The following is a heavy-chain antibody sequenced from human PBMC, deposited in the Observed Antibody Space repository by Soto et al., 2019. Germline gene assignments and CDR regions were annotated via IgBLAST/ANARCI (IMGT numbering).Heavy chain of an antibody. V-gene: IGHV3-33*01. CDR3: ARDRSARHYYYYYMDV. J-gene: IGHJ6*03. D-gene: IGHD6-6*01. CDR2: IWYDGSNK. CDR1: GFTFSSYG. Sequence: GGSLRLSCAASGFTFSSYGMHWVRQAPGKGLEWVAVIWYDGSNKYYADSVKGRFTISRDNSKNTLYLQMNSLRAEDTAVYYCARDRSARHYYYYYMDVWGKGTTVTVSS.